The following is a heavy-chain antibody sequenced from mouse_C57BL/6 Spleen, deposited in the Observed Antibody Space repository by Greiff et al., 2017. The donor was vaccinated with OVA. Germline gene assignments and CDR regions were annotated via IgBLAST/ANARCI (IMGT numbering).Heavy chain of an antibody. CDR2: INPSSGYT. J-gene: IGHJ2*01. Sequence: VKLQEPGAELAKPGASVKLSCKASGYTFTSYWMQWVKQRPGQGLEWIGYINPSSGYTKYNQKFKDKATLTADKSSSTAYMQLSSLTYEDSAVYYCASITTVVAYYFDYWGQGTTLTVSS. CDR1: GYTFTSYW. CDR3: ASITTVVAYYFDY. D-gene: IGHD1-1*01. V-gene: IGHV1-7*01.